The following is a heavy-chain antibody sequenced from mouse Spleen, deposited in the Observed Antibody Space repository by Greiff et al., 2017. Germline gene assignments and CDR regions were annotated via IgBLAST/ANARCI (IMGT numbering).Heavy chain of an antibody. D-gene: IGHD2-1*01. V-gene: IGHV5-9-1*01. CDR2: ISSGGSYT. CDR3: TDGKPFAY. CDR1: GFTFSSYA. Sequence: DVKLVESGGGLVKPGGSLKLSCAASGFTFSSYAMSWVRQTPEKRLEWVATISSGGSYTYYPDSVKGRFTISRDNAKNTLYLQMSSLRSEDTAMYYCTDGKPFAYWGQGTLVTVSA. J-gene: IGHJ3*01.